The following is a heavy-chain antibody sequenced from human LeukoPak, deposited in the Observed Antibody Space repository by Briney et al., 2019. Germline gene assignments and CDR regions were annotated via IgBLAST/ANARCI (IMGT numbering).Heavy chain of an antibody. CDR1: GYSFTTYW. V-gene: IGHV5-51*01. CDR3: ARHETGPYFDY. CDR2: IYPGDSDT. Sequence: GEFLKISCKGSGYSFTTYWIGWVRQMPGKGLEWTGIIYPGDSDTRYSPSFQGQVTISADKSISTAYLQWSSLKASDTAMYYCARHETGPYFDYWGQGTLVTVSS. D-gene: IGHD1-1*01. J-gene: IGHJ4*02.